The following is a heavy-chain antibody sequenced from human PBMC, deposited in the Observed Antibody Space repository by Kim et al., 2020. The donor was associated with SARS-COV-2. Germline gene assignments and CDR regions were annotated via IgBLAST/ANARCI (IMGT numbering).Heavy chain of an antibody. J-gene: IGHJ6*02. D-gene: IGHD2-8*01. V-gene: IGHV3-23*01. Sequence: GGSLRLSCAASGFTFSRYAMTWVRQAPGKGLEWVSLISGGGESTFYADSVKGRFTISRDNSRDTLFLQMNTLRAEDTAVYHCAKRFCTNGVCQMDVWGQGTTVTVSS. CDR2: ISGGGEST. CDR1: GFTFSRYA. CDR3: AKRFCTNGVCQMDV.